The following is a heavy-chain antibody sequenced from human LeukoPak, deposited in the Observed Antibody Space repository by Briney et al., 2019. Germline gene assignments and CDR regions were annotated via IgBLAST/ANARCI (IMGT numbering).Heavy chain of an antibody. CDR2: IKPDGSEK. CDR3: ARMSSYCDY. D-gene: IGHD2-2*01. J-gene: IGHJ4*02. Sequence: GGPLSLSCVGSEVTFSSHHMNSVRPTSGKGLESVATIKPDGSEKHYVDSVKGRFTISRDNAKSSLYLQMNGLRAEDTGVYFCARMSSYCDYWGQGTLVTVSS. CDR1: EVTFSSHH. V-gene: IGHV3-7*01.